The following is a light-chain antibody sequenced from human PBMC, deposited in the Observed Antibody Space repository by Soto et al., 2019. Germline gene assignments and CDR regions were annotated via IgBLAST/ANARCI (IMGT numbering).Light chain of an antibody. CDR1: SSDVGSYNL. V-gene: IGLV2-23*02. J-gene: IGLJ3*02. CDR3: CSYAGSGWV. Sequence: QSVLTQPASVSGSPGQSITISCTGTSSDVGSYNLVSWYQQHPGKAPKLMIYEVSKRPSGVSNRFSGSKSGNTASLTISGLQAEDEADYCCCSYAGSGWVFGGGTKLTVL. CDR2: EVS.